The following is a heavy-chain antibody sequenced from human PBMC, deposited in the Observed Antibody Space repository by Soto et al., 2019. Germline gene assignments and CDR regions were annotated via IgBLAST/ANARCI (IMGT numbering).Heavy chain of an antibody. D-gene: IGHD2-15*01. CDR2: ISGSGGST. Sequence: GSLRLSCAASGFTFSSYAMSWVRQAPGKGLEWVSAISGSGGSTYYADSVKGRFTISRDNSKNTLYLQMNSLRAEDTAVYYCTRRYCSGGGCYSDFDYWGQGALVTVSS. CDR1: GFTFSSYA. J-gene: IGHJ4*02. CDR3: TRRYCSGGGCYSDFDY. V-gene: IGHV3-23*01.